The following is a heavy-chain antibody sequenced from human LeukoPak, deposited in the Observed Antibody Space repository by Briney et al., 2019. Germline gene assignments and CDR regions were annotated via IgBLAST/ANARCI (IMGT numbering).Heavy chain of an antibody. CDR2: ISYDESDK. CDR1: GLTFSNYG. CDR3: AKGVVAATNAAYYGMDV. J-gene: IGHJ6*02. Sequence: GGSLRLSCAASGLTFSNYGMHWVRQAPGKGLEWVAVISYDESDKYYADSVKGRFTISRDNSKNTPYLQMNSLRPEDTAVYYCAKGVVAATNAAYYGMDVWGQGTTVTVSS. D-gene: IGHD2-15*01. V-gene: IGHV3-30*18.